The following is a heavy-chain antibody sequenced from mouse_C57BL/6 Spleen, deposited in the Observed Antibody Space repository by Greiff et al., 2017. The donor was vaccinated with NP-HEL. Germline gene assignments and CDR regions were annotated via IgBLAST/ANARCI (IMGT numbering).Heavy chain of an antibody. CDR1: GYTFTDYE. CDR2: IDPETGGT. Sequence: VQLVESGAELVRPGASVTLSCKASGYTFTDYEMHWVKQTPVHGLEWIGAIDPETGGTAYNQKFKGKAILTADKSSSTAYMELLSLTSEDSAVYYCTRGRPITTVVGDYWGQGTTLTVSS. J-gene: IGHJ2*01. V-gene: IGHV1-15*01. CDR3: TRGRPITTVVGDY. D-gene: IGHD1-1*01.